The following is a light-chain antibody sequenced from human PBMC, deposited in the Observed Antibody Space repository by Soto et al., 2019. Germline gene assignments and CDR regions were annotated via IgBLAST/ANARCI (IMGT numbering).Light chain of an antibody. J-gene: IGLJ3*02. Sequence: QAVVTQPASVSGSPGQSITISCTGTNSDVGSYNLVSWYQHHPGKAPKLMVYEGSRRPSGVSNRFSGSKSGNTASLTISGLQAEDEADYSCCSYAGTSGAHWVFGGGTKLTVL. CDR3: CSYAGTSGAHWV. CDR1: NSDVGSYNL. CDR2: EGS. V-gene: IGLV2-23*01.